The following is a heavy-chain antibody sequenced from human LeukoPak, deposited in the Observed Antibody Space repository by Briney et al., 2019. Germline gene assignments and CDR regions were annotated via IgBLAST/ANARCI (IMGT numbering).Heavy chain of an antibody. J-gene: IGHJ4*02. CDR2: IYDNGNT. CDR1: GGSLSAYY. V-gene: IGHV4-59*01. CDR3: ATGETGSTLGGY. Sequence: SETLSLTCTVSGGSLSAYYWTWIRQPPGKGLEWIGYIYDNGNTNYNPSLKSRVTISVDTSKNQFSLKLSSVTAADTAVYYCATGETGSTLGGYWGQGTLVTVSS. D-gene: IGHD1-1*01.